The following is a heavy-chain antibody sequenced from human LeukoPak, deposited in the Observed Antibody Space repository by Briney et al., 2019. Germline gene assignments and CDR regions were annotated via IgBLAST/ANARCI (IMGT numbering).Heavy chain of an antibody. CDR2: INPNGGTT. V-gene: IGHV1-46*01. CDR3: ARDHSIDDKSWWFDP. Sequence: ASVTVSCKTSGYTFTRNWMHWVRQAPGQGLEWMGIINPNGGTTIYAPTFQGRVTVTRDTSSNTVYMELSSLRFDDTAVYYFARDHSIDDKSWWFDPWGQGTLVTVSS. CDR1: GYTFTRNW. D-gene: IGHD3-9*01. J-gene: IGHJ5*02.